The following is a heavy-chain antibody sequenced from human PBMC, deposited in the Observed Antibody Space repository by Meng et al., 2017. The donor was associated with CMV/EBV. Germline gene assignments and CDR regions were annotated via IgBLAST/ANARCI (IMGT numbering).Heavy chain of an antibody. CDR1: GFTFSSYW. J-gene: IGHJ3*02. V-gene: IGHV3-74*01. D-gene: IGHD1-1*01. CDR3: ARVVETGTTEDAFDI. CDR2: IKSDGSST. Sequence: GESLKISCAASGFTFSSYWMYWVRQAPGKGLVWVSRIKSDGSSTTYADSVKGRFTISRDNAKNTLYLQMNSLRADDTAVYYCARVVETGTTEDAFDIWGQGTMVTVSS.